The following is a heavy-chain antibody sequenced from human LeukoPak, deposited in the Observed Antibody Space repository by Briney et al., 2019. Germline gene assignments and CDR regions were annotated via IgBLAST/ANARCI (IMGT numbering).Heavy chain of an antibody. CDR3: ARAPLPDLYCSSTSCEIYYFDY. CDR1: GVTFSSYS. CDR2: ISSSSSYI. D-gene: IGHD2-2*01. J-gene: IGHJ4*02. V-gene: IGHV3-21*01. Sequence: PGGTLRLSCAASGVTFSSYSMNWVRQAPGKGLEWVSSISSSSSYIYFADSVKGRFTISRDNAKNSLYLQMNSLRAEDTAVYYCARAPLPDLYCSSTSCEIYYFDYWGQGTLVTVSS.